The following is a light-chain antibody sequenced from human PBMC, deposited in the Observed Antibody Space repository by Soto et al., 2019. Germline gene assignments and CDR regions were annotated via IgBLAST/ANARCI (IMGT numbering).Light chain of an antibody. CDR2: SAS. CDR1: QSVTKY. Sequence: EIVFTQSPSTVSLSPGERVTLSCRASQSVTKYLAWYHQKPGQPPRVLIYSASSRATGIPDRFSGSGSGTDFTLTISRLEPEDFAVYYCQQYGSSPVITFGQGTRLEIK. CDR3: QQYGSSPVIT. J-gene: IGKJ5*01. V-gene: IGKV3-20*01.